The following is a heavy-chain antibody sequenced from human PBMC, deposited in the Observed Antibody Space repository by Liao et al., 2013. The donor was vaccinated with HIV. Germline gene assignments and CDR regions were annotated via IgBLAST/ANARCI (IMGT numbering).Heavy chain of an antibody. Sequence: QVQLQESGPGLVKPSQILSLTCTVSDVSITNDNYFWSWIRQPAGKGPEWIGRIFTSGSAIYNPSLKSRATISVDTSKNQFSLNLRSVTAADTAVYFCAADRRDWSGYFPPVWGHGTLVTVSS. CDR2: IFTSGSA. J-gene: IGHJ4*01. V-gene: IGHV4-61*02. D-gene: IGHD3-3*01. CDR1: DVSITNDNYF. CDR3: AADRRDWSGYFPPV.